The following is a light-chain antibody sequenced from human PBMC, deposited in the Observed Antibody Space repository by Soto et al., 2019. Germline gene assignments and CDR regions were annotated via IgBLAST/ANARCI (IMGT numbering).Light chain of an antibody. J-gene: IGKJ1*01. Sequence: EIVMTQSPATLSVSPGERATLSCRASQSVSRNLAWYQQNPGQAPRLLIYGASTRATGIPARFSGSGSGTEFTLTISSLQSEDFAVYYCQHYNNWPRTFGQGTNVEIK. CDR3: QHYNNWPRT. V-gene: IGKV3-15*01. CDR2: GAS. CDR1: QSVSRN.